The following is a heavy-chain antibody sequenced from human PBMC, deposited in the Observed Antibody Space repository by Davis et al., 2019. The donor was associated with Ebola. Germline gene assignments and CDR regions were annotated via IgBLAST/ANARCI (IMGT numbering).Heavy chain of an antibody. CDR3: ARLVVVAATGWFDP. CDR1: GYSFTSYW. D-gene: IGHD2-15*01. V-gene: IGHV5-51*01. Sequence: GGSLRLSCKGSGYSFTSYWIGWVRQMPGKGLEWMGIIYPGDSDTRYSPSFQGQVTISADKSISTAYLQWSGLKASDTAMYYCARLVVVAATGWFDPWGQGTLVTVSS. J-gene: IGHJ5*02. CDR2: IYPGDSDT.